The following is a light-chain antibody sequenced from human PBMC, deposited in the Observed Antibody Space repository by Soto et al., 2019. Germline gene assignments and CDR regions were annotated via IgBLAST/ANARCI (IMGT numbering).Light chain of an antibody. J-gene: IGLJ1*01. Sequence: QSALTQPASVSGSPGQSITISCTGTDSDVGGYDLVSWYQQYPGKAPKLMIYEASERPSGVSNRFSGSKSGITASLTISGLQAEDEADYFCCSYAGRSTYVFGTGTKVTVL. CDR3: CSYAGRSTYV. CDR2: EAS. CDR1: DSDVGGYDL. V-gene: IGLV2-23*01.